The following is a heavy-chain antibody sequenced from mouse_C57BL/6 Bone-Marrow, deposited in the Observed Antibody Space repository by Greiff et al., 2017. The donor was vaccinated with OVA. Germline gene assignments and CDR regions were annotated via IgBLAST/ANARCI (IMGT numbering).Heavy chain of an antibody. CDR1: GYTFTSYG. D-gene: IGHD2-14*01. Sequence: VQLQQSGAELARPGASVKLSCKASGYTFTSYGISWVKQRTGQGLEWIGEIYPRSGNTYYNEKFKGKATLTADKSSSTAYMELRSLTSEDSAVYFCARGEVYQQCFAYWGQGTLVTVSA. CDR3: ARGEVYQQCFAY. V-gene: IGHV1-81*01. CDR2: IYPRSGNT. J-gene: IGHJ3*01.